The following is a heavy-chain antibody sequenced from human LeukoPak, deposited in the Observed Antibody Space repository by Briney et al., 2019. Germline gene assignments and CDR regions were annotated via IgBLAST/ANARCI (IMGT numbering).Heavy chain of an antibody. J-gene: IGHJ4*02. Sequence: PGGSLRLSCAASGFTFSSYAMSWVRQAPGKGLEWVSTISSSGSSTYYPDSEKGRFTISRDNSKNTLFLQMGSLRAEDTAVYYCARFSGRNWGQGTLVTVSS. CDR2: ISSSGSST. V-gene: IGHV3-23*01. CDR1: GFTFSSYA. CDR3: ARFSGRN. D-gene: IGHD2-15*01.